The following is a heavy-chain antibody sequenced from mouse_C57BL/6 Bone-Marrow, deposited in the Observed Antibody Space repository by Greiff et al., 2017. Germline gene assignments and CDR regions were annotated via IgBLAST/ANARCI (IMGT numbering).Heavy chain of an antibody. CDR3: ARSRYYGRSPRWYFDV. V-gene: IGHV1-81*01. Sequence: VQLQQSGAELARPGASVKLSCKASGYTFTSYGISWVKQRTGQGLEWIGEIYPRSGNTYYNEKFKGKATLTAGKSSSTAYMELRSLTSEDSAVYFWARSRYYGRSPRWYFDVWGTGTTVTDSS. CDR2: IYPRSGNT. D-gene: IGHD1-1*01. J-gene: IGHJ1*03. CDR1: GYTFTSYG.